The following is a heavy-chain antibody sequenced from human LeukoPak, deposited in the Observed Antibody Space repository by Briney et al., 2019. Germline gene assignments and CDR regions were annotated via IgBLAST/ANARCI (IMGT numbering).Heavy chain of an antibody. V-gene: IGHV4-61*02. J-gene: IGHJ6*03. CDR3: ARDGGWGYSYGSYYYYMDV. CDR2: IYTSGST. Sequence: SQTLSLTCTLCCRSISSGSYYWSWIRQPAGKGLEWIGRIYTSGSTHYNPSLKSRVTISVDTSKNQFSLKQSSVTAADTAVYYCARDGGWGYSYGSYYYYMDVWGKGTTVTVSS. D-gene: IGHD5-18*01. CDR1: CRSISSGSYY.